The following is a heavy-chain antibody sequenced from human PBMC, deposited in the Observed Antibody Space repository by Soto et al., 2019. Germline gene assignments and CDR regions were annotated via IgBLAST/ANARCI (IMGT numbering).Heavy chain of an antibody. V-gene: IGHV1-46*03. J-gene: IGHJ6*03. CDR3: ARDLGYITRTYYYYYMDV. Sequence: ASVKVSCKASGYTFTSYYMHWVRQAPGQGLEWMGIINPSGGSTSYAQKSQGRVTMTRDTSTSTVYMELSSLRSEDTAVYYCARDLGYITRTYYYYYMDVWGKGTTVTVSS. D-gene: IGHD5-12*01. CDR1: GYTFTSYY. CDR2: INPSGGST.